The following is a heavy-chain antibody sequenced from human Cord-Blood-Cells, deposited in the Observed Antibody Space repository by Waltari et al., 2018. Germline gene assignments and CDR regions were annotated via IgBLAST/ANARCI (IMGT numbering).Heavy chain of an antibody. CDR2: IYHSGST. CDR3: ARRGGRRYCGGDCYFDY. J-gene: IGHJ4*02. V-gene: IGHV4-38-2*01. Sequence: QVQLQESGPGLVKPSEPLSLTCAVSGYSISRGYYWGWLRQPPGKGLEWIGSIYHSGSTYYNPSLKSRVTISVDTSKNQFSLKLSSVTAADTAVYYCARRGGRRYCGGDCYFDYWGQGTLVTVSS. CDR1: GYSISRGYY. D-gene: IGHD2-21*01.